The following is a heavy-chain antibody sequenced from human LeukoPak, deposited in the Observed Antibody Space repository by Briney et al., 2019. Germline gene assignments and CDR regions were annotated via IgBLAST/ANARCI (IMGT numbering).Heavy chain of an antibody. J-gene: IGHJ4*02. Sequence: NAGGSLTLSCAASGFTFSNAWMSWVRQAPAKGLEWVDRIKSKPDGGTTDYAAPVKGRFTISRDDSKNTLYLQMNSLKTEDTAVYYCTTVFWGYSGYQLTNWGQGTLVTVSS. V-gene: IGHV3-15*01. CDR2: IKSKPDGGTT. CDR1: GFTFSNAW. CDR3: TTVFWGYSGYQLTN. D-gene: IGHD5-12*01.